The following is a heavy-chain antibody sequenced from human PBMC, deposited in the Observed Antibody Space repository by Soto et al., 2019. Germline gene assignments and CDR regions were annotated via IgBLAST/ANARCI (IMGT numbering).Heavy chain of an antibody. Sequence: SETLSRTCTVSGGSISSSSCYWGWIRQPPGKGLEWIGSIYYSGSTYYNPSLKSRVTISVDTSKIQFSLKLSSVTAADTAVYYCASGPMITFGGVIVTIDAFDIWGQGTMVT. CDR2: IYYSGST. J-gene: IGHJ3*02. D-gene: IGHD3-16*02. CDR3: ASGPMITFGGVIVTIDAFDI. CDR1: GGSISSSSCY. V-gene: IGHV4-39*01.